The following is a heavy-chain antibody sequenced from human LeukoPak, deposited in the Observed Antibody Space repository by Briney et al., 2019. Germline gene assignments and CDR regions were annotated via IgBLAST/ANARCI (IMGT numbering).Heavy chain of an antibody. CDR2: INHSGST. D-gene: IGHD2-15*01. CDR3: ARGKRAAPSYCSGGSCKHFDY. CDR1: GGSFSGYY. J-gene: IGHJ4*02. V-gene: IGHV4-34*01. Sequence: SETLSLTCAVYGGSFSGYYWSWIRQPPGKGLEWIGEINHSGSTNYNPSLKSRVTISVDTSKNQFSLKMSSATAADTAVYYCARGKRAAPSYCSGGSCKHFDYWGQGTLVTVSS.